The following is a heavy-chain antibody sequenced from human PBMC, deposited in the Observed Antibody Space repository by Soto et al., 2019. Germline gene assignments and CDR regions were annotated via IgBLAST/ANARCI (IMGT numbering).Heavy chain of an antibody. J-gene: IGHJ4*02. D-gene: IGHD2-21*01. CDR1: GGSFSGYY. Sequence: SETLSLTCAVYGGSFSGYYWSWIRQPPGKGLEWIGEINHSGSTNYNPSLKSRVTISVDRSKNQFSLKLSSVTAADTAVYYCARVASDSSSYYFDYWGQGTLVTVSS. V-gene: IGHV4-34*01. CDR2: INHSGST. CDR3: ARVASDSSSYYFDY.